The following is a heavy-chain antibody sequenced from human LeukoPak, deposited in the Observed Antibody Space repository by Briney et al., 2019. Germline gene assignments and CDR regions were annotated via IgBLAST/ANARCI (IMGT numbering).Heavy chain of an antibody. CDR3: ARALSSVGGSYYFDS. Sequence: PGGSLRLSCIASGFTLSHYGMHWVRQAPGKGLEWVAFIRYDGSDRYYADSVKGRFTVSRDNSQNALYLHMTTLRADDTALYFCARALSSVGGSYYFDSWGQGTLRTVSS. D-gene: IGHD4-23*01. CDR2: IRYDGSDR. V-gene: IGHV3-30*02. CDR1: GFTLSHYG. J-gene: IGHJ4*02.